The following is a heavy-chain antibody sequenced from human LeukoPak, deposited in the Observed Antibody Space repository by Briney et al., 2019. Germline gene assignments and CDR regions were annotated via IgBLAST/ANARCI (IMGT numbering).Heavy chain of an antibody. V-gene: IGHV3-11*01. D-gene: IGHD3-22*01. CDR3: ARASQWLPYYYYYYMDV. J-gene: IGHJ6*03. CDR2: ISSSGSTI. Sequence: GSLRLSCAASGFTFSDYYMSWIRPAPGKGLEWVSYISSSGSTIYYADSVKGRFTISRDNAKNSLYLQMNSLRAEDTAVYYCARASQWLPYYYYYYMDVWGKGTTVTISS. CDR1: GFTFSDYY.